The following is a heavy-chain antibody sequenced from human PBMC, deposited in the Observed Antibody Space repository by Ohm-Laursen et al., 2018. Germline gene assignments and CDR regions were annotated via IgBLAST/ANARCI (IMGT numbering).Heavy chain of an antibody. CDR1: GFTFSSYG. CDR2: ISYDGSNE. V-gene: IGHV3-30*18. J-gene: IGHJ4*02. CDR3: AKAMTTVTNFDY. Sequence: SLRLSCTASGFTFSSYGMHWVRQAPGKGLEWVAVISYDGSNEYYADSVKGRFTISRDNSKNTLYLQMNSLRADDTAVYYCAKAMTTVTNFDYWGQGTLVTVSS. D-gene: IGHD4-17*01.